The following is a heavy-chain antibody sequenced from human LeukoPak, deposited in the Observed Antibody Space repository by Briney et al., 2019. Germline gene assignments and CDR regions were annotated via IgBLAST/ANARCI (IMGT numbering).Heavy chain of an antibody. CDR3: ARAYGSGSSYHPDY. D-gene: IGHD3-10*01. CDR2: INPNSGGT. J-gene: IGHJ4*02. V-gene: IGHV1-2*02. CDR1: GYSFTAYY. Sequence: ASVKVSCKASGYSFTAYYIHWVRQAPGQGLEYMGWINPNSGGTNSSQRFQDRVTLTRDTSISTAFMELTSLRSDDTAVYYCARAYGSGSSYHPDYWGQGTLVTVSS.